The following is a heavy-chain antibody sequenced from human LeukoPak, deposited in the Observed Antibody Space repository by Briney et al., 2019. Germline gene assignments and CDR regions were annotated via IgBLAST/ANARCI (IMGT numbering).Heavy chain of an antibody. CDR1: GYTFADYY. CDR3: ARDPVVVMDAFDI. D-gene: IGHD3-22*01. Sequence: ASVKVSCKASGYTFADYYMHWVRQAPGQGLEWMGRINPYSGGTNYAQKFQGRVIMTMDTSVSTAYMELSSLRSDDTTVYYCARDPVVVMDAFDIWGQGTMVTVSS. J-gene: IGHJ3*02. CDR2: INPYSGGT. V-gene: IGHV1-2*06.